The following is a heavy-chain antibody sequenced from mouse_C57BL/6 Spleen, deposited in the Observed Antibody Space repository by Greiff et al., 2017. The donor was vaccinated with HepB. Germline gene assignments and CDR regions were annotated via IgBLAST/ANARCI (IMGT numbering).Heavy chain of an antibody. Sequence: QVQLKESGAELVRPGASVTLSCKASGYTFTDYEMHWVKQTPVHGLEWIGAIDPETGGTAYNQKFKGKAILTADKSSSTAYMELRSLTSEDSAVYYCTRRTTVVARDAMDYWGQGTSVTVSS. CDR1: GYTFTDYE. J-gene: IGHJ4*01. V-gene: IGHV1-15*01. CDR2: IDPETGGT. D-gene: IGHD1-1*01. CDR3: TRRTTVVARDAMDY.